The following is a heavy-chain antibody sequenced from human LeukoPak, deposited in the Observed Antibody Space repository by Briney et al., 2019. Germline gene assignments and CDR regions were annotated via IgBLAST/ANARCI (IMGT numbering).Heavy chain of an antibody. J-gene: IGHJ2*01. Sequence: PFETLSLTCPVTRGAISTYYCSWIRQPPAKGLEWIGYMYYCGSTNDNSSLKSRVAMSVDTSKSQFSLNLITLTAAGTAVYDCARLRRYYYDSSGYGPWYFDLWGRGTLVTVSS. CDR1: RGAISTYY. V-gene: IGHV4-59*08. CDR2: MYYCGST. D-gene: IGHD3-22*01. CDR3: ARLRRYYYDSSGYGPWYFDL.